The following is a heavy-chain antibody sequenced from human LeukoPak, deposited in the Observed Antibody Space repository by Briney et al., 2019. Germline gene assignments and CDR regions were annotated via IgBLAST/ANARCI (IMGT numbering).Heavy chain of an antibody. J-gene: IGHJ4*02. CDR1: GYTFTSYG. CDR2: ISAYNGNT. Sequence: ASVKVSCKASGYTFTSYGISWVRQAPGQGLEWMGWISAYNGNTNYAQKLQGRVTMTTDTSTSTAYMELRSLRSDDTAVYYCARDFGYGSGVYYLDYWGQGTLVTVSS. D-gene: IGHD3-10*01. CDR3: ARDFGYGSGVYYLDY. V-gene: IGHV1-18*01.